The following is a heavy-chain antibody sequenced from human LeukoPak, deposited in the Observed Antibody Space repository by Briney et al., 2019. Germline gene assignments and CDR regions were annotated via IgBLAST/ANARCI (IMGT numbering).Heavy chain of an antibody. CDR2: IYPGDSDT. Sequence: GESLKISCKGSGYSFTSYWIGWVRQMPGKGLEWMGMIYPGDSDTRYGPSFQGQVTISADKSISTAYLQWSSLKASDTAMYYCARLNSDCSGGSCYGCDYWGQGTLVTVSS. CDR1: GYSFTSYW. CDR3: ARLNSDCSGGSCYGCDY. V-gene: IGHV5-51*01. J-gene: IGHJ4*02. D-gene: IGHD2-15*01.